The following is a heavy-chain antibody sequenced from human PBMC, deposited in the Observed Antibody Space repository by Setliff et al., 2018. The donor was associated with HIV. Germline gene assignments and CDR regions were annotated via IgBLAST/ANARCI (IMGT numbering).Heavy chain of an antibody. CDR1: GFTFSGYA. CDR2: ISGSDGTT. CDR3: AKRVVTTAVRYFDL. V-gene: IGHV3-23*01. D-gene: IGHD2-21*02. Sequence: RLSCAASGFTFSGYAMSWVRQAPGKGLEWVSAISGSDGTTYYADSVKGRFTISRDNSKSTLYLQMNSLRAEDTAVYYCAKRVVTTAVRYFDLWGRGTLVTVSS. J-gene: IGHJ2*01.